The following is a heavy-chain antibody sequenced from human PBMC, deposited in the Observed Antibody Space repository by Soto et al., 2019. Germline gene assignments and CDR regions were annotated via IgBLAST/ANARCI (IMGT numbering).Heavy chain of an antibody. CDR1: GFTFSNYL. V-gene: IGHV3-74*01. J-gene: IGHJ4*02. Sequence: EVQLVESGGDLVQPGGSLRLSCAASGFTFSNYLMHWVRQAPGKGLVWVSRINGDGSSTSYANSVKGRFTISRDNAKNTVYLQMTSLRDEDTAVYYCARHYASGTYSVDYWGQGTLVTFSS. CDR2: INGDGSST. D-gene: IGHD3-10*01. CDR3: ARHYASGTYSVDY.